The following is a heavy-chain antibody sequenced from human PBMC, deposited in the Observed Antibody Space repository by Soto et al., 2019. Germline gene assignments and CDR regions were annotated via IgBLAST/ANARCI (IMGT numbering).Heavy chain of an antibody. CDR1: GYSFTSYW. J-gene: IGHJ3*02. CDR3: ARPSLGCSSTSCYTGDAFDI. D-gene: IGHD2-2*02. V-gene: IGHV5-51*01. CDR2: IYPGDSDT. Sequence: GESLKISCKGSGYSFTSYWIGWVRQMPGKGLEWMGIIYPGDSDTRYSPSFQGQVTISADKSISTAYLQWSSLKASDTAMYYCARPSLGCSSTSCYTGDAFDIWGQGTMVTVSS.